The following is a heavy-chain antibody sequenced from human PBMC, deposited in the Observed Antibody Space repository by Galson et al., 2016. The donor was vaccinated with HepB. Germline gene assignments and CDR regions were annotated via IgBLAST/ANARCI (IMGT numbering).Heavy chain of an antibody. CDR1: GFSFNTYT. V-gene: IGHV3-21*01. D-gene: IGHD1-1*01. Sequence: SLRLSCAASGFSFNTYTMNWVRQAPGKGLEWVASISGGTGSYNYYADSMKGRFTISRNNAKKSLYLQMSGLRGEDTAVYYCSRDRGTFPLFDSGGQGTLVTVSS. CDR3: SRDRGTFPLFDS. J-gene: IGHJ4*02. CDR2: ISGGTGSYN.